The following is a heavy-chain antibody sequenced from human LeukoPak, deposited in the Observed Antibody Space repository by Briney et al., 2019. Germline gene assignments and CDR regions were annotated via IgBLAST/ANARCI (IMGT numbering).Heavy chain of an antibody. D-gene: IGHD3-10*01. J-gene: IGHJ4*02. CDR3: AKESGRYYGSGFCDY. Sequence: PGVSLRLSCAASGFTFSSYAMSWVRQAPGKGLEWVSAISGSGGSTYYADSVKGRFTISRDNSKNTLYLQVNSLRAEDAAVYYCAKESGRYYGSGFCDYWGQGTLVTVSS. V-gene: IGHV3-23*01. CDR1: GFTFSSYA. CDR2: ISGSGGST.